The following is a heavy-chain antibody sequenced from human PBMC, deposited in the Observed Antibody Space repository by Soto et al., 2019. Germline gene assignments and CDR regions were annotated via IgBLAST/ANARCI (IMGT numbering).Heavy chain of an antibody. CDR3: VKDISIQLWTQRNYFDF. Sequence: GGSLRLSCAASGFTFDDYAMHWVRQAPGKGLEWVSGISWNSGSIGHADSVKGRFTISRDNAKNSLYLQMNSLRAEDTALYYCVKDISIQLWTQRNYFDFWGQGTLVTVSS. D-gene: IGHD5-18*01. V-gene: IGHV3-9*01. J-gene: IGHJ4*02. CDR1: GFTFDDYA. CDR2: ISWNSGSI.